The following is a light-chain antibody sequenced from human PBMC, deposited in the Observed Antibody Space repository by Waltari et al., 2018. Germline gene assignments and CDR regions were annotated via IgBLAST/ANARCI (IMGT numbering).Light chain of an antibody. Sequence: DIQMTQSPSSLSASVGDRVTITCQASQDISNYLNWYQQKPGKAPKLLFYDASNLETGVPSRFSGSGSGTDFTFTISSLQPEDIVTYYCQQYDNLPLTFGGGTKVEIK. V-gene: IGKV1-33*01. J-gene: IGKJ4*01. CDR3: QQYDNLPLT. CDR1: QDISNY. CDR2: DAS.